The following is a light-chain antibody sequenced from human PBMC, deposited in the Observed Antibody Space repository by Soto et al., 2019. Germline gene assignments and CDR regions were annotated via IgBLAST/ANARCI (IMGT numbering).Light chain of an antibody. Sequence: DIVMTQSPDSLAVSLGERATINCKSSQSVLYSSNNKNYLAWFQQKPGQPPKLLIYWASSRESGVPDRFSGSGSGTDFTLTISNLQAEDAAVYYCQQYYSAPWTFGQGTKVDIK. CDR2: WAS. J-gene: IGKJ1*01. CDR3: QQYYSAPWT. V-gene: IGKV4-1*01. CDR1: QSVLYSSNNKNY.